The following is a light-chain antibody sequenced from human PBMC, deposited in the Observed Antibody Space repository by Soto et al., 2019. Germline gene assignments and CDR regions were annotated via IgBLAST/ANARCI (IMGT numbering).Light chain of an antibody. CDR1: QNIRSY. J-gene: IGKJ4*01. CDR3: QQSYSTPRLT. CDR2: AAS. V-gene: IGKV1-39*01. Sequence: DIQMTQSPSSLSASVGDRVTITCRASQNIRSYLNWYQQKPGKAPKLLIYAASSLQSGVPSRFSGSGSGTDFTLTISSRQPGDFATYYCQQSYSTPRLTFGGGTKVEIK.